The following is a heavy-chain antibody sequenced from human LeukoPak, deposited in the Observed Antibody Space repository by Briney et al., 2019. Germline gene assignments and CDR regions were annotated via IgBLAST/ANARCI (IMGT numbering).Heavy chain of an antibody. D-gene: IGHD3-9*01. J-gene: IGHJ3*02. CDR2: FDPEDGET. Sequence: ASVKVSCKVSGYTLTELSMHWVRQAPGKGLEWMGGFDPEDGETIYAQKFQGRVTMTEDTSTDTAYMELSSLRSEDTAVYYCATGVSYYDILTGYYNQRAKRAFDIWGQGTMVTVSS. CDR3: ATGVSYYDILTGYYNQRAKRAFDI. V-gene: IGHV1-24*01. CDR1: GYTLTELS.